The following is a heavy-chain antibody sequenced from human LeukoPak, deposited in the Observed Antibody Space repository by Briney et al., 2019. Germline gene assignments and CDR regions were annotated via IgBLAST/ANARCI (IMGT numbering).Heavy chain of an antibody. J-gene: IGHJ6*02. V-gene: IGHV3-21*01. D-gene: IGHD2-21*02. CDR1: GFTFSSYS. CDR3: ARDLHIVVVTATYYYGMDV. CDR2: ISSSSSYI. Sequence: GGSLRLSCAASGFTFSSYSMNWVRQAPGKGLEWVSSISSSSSYIYYADSVKGRFTISRDNAKNSLYLQMNSLRAEDTAVYYCARDLHIVVVTATYYYGMDVWGQGTTVTVSS.